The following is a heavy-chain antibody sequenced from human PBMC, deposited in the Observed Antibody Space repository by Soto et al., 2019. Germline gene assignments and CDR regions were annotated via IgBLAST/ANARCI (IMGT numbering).Heavy chain of an antibody. CDR1: RGSFSSYA. Sequence: GSSEKVSSKDSRGSFSSYAISWVRQAPGQGLEWMGGIIPIFGTANYAQKFQGRVTITADESTSTAYMELSSLRSEDTAVYYCATGANCGGDCYTRRYYYYYYGMEGWGQGPTVIVS. CDR3: ATGANCGGDCYTRRYYYYYYGMEG. J-gene: IGHJ6*02. V-gene: IGHV1-69*13. D-gene: IGHD2-21*02. CDR2: IIPIFGTA.